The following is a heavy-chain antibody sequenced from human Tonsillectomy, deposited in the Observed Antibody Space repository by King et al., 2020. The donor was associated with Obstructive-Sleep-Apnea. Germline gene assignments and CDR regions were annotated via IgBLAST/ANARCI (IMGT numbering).Heavy chain of an antibody. CDR2: TSYDGSEN. D-gene: IGHD4-11*01. CDR1: GFTFSTYA. Sequence: VQLVESGGGVVQPGRSLRLSCAASGFTFSTYAMNWVRQAPGKWREWGAVTSYDGSENDYANSLKGRFTISRDNSKNTLYLPMNSLRLEDTAGYYCASLDYRFDYWGQGTLVTVSS. V-gene: IGHV3-30*04. CDR3: ASLDYRFDY. J-gene: IGHJ4*02.